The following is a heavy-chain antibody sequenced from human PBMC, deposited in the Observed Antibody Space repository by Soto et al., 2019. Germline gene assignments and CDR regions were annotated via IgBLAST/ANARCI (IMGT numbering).Heavy chain of an antibody. CDR2: IYYSGRT. V-gene: IGHV4-59*01. D-gene: IGHD3-22*01. CDR1: GGSISSYY. J-gene: IGHJ5*02. Sequence: SETLSLTCTVSGGSISSYYWSWIRQPPGKGLEWIGYIYYSGRTNYNPSLKSRVTISVDTSKNQFSLKLSSVTAADTAVYYCARDLQNYDSSGYFTWFDPWGQGTLVTVSS. CDR3: ARDLQNYDSSGYFTWFDP.